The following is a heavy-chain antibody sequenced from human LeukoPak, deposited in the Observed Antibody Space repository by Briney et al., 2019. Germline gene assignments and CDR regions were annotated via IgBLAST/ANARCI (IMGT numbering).Heavy chain of an antibody. D-gene: IGHD3-22*01. J-gene: IGHJ4*02. CDR3: ASLRGSSGYYPYYFDY. CDR2: RYYSGAT. V-gene: IGHV4-59*08. CDR1: GGSISSYY. Sequence: SETLSLTCTGSGGSISSYYWSWIRQPPGKGLEWIGYRYYSGATNYNPSLKSRVTISVDTSKNQFSLKLSSVTAADTAVYFRASLRGSSGYYPYYFDYWGQGTLVTVSS.